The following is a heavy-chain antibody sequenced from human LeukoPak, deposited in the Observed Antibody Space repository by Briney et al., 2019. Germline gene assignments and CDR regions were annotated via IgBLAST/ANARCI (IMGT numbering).Heavy chain of an antibody. Sequence: SETLSLTCIASSGSISSSSYYWSWIRQPPGKGLEWIGEINHSGSTNYNPSLKSRVTISVDTSKNQFSLKLSSVTAADTAVYYCARAHSSGLYFRVNYYYGMDVWGQGTTVTVSS. V-gene: IGHV4-39*07. CDR2: INHSGST. J-gene: IGHJ6*02. CDR3: ARAHSSGLYFRVNYYYGMDV. CDR1: SGSISSSSYY. D-gene: IGHD6-19*01.